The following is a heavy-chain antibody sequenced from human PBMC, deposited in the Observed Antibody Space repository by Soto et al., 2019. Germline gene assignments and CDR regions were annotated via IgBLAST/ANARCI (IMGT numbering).Heavy chain of an antibody. D-gene: IGHD5-18*01. CDR3: TADTAMTNYGMDV. V-gene: IGHV3-73*01. CDR2: IRSKANSYAT. J-gene: IGHJ6*02. Sequence: PRGSLRLSCAASGFTFSGISMHWVRLASRKGLEWVGRIRSKANSYATAYAASVKGRFTISRDDSKNTAYLQMNSLKTEDTAVYYCTADTAMTNYGMDVWGQGTTVTVSS. CDR1: GFTFSGIS.